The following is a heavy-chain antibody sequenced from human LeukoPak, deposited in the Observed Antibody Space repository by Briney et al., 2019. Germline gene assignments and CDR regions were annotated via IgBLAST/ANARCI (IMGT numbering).Heavy chain of an antibody. Sequence: SETLSLTCAVSGGSISRSGYSWSWIRQPPGKGLEWIGYIYYTGSTYYNPSPKSRLTISVDKSKNQFSLKLSSVTAADTAVYYCAREDYDDSGAWYFDLWGRGTLVTVSS. D-gene: IGHD3-3*01. CDR1: GGSISRSGYS. CDR3: AREDYDDSGAWYFDL. V-gene: IGHV4-30-4*07. J-gene: IGHJ2*01. CDR2: IYYTGST.